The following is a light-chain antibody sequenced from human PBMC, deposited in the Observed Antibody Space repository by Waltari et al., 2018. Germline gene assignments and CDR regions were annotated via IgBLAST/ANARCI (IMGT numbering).Light chain of an antibody. J-gene: IGLJ2*01. CDR1: SSDVGGYNY. CDR3: CSYAGSYTFDVV. Sequence: QSALTQPRSVSGSPGPSVTISCTGTSSDVGGYNYVSWYQQHPGKAPKLMIYDVSKRPSVVPDRFSGSKSGNTASLTISGLQAEDEADYYCCSYAGSYTFDVVFGGGTKLTVL. V-gene: IGLV2-11*01. CDR2: DVS.